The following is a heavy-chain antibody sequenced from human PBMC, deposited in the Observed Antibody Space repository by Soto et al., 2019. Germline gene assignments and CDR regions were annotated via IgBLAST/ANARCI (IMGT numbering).Heavy chain of an antibody. J-gene: IGHJ5*02. V-gene: IGHV3-7*03. CDR2: IKQDGSEK. D-gene: IGHD3-3*01. CDR1: GFTFSSYW. Sequence: VGSLRLSCAASGFTFSSYWMSWVRQAPGKGLEWVANIKQDGSEKYYVDSVKGRFTISRDNAKNSLYLQMNSLRAEDTAVYYCERDYGYDFWCGYYNKWLAPWGQGTTVTVSS. CDR3: ERDYGYDFWCGYYNKWLAP.